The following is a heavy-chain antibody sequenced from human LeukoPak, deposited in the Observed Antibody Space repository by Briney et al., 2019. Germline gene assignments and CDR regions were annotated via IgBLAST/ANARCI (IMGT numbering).Heavy chain of an antibody. D-gene: IGHD3-9*01. CDR2: INGSGGST. Sequence: GGSLRLPCAASGFTFSSYAMSWVRQAPGKGLEWVSAINGSGGSTYYADSVQGRFTISRDNSKNTLYLQMNSLRAEDTAVYYCAKVGFDWLSIERFDYWGQGTLVTVSS. V-gene: IGHV3-23*01. J-gene: IGHJ4*02. CDR3: AKVGFDWLSIERFDY. CDR1: GFTFSSYA.